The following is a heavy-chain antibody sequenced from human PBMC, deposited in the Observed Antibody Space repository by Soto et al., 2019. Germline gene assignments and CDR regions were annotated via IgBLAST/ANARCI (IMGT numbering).Heavy chain of an antibody. Sequence: GGSVRLYCXASGFTVSSKYMSWVRQAPGKGLEWVSIIWSAGLIYYADSVRGRFTISRDISKNILYLEMTSLRADDTAVYYCAREAPMDVWGQGTTVTVSS. CDR2: IWSAGLI. CDR1: GFTVSSKY. CDR3: AREAPMDV. J-gene: IGHJ6*02. V-gene: IGHV3-53*01.